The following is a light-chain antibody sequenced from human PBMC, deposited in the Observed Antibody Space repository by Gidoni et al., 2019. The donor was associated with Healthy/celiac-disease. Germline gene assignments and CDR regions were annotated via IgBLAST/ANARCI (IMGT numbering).Light chain of an antibody. V-gene: IGKV1-5*03. CDR3: QQYNSYPCT. Sequence: DIQMTPSPSTLAASVGDRVTITGRASQSISSWLAWYQQKPGKAPKLLIYKASSLESGVPSRFSGSGSGTEFTLTISSLQPDDFATYYCQQYNSYPCTFGQGTKVEIK. CDR2: KAS. CDR1: QSISSW. J-gene: IGKJ1*01.